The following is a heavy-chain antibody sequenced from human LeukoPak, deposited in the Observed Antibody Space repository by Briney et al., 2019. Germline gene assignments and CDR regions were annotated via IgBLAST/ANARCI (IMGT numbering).Heavy chain of an antibody. Sequence: GSLRLSCAASGFTFSSYAMHWVRQAPGKGLEWVAFIRYDGSNKYYADSVKGRFTISRDNAKNSLYLQMNSLRAEDTAVYYCARDRAAAGTISYWGQGTLVTVSS. V-gene: IGHV3-30*02. J-gene: IGHJ4*02. CDR1: GFTFSSYA. CDR2: IRYDGSNK. CDR3: ARDRAAAGTISY. D-gene: IGHD6-13*01.